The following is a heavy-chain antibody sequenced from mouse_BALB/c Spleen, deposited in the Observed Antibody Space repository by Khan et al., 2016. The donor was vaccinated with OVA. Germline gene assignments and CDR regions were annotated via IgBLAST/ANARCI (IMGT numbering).Heavy chain of an antibody. J-gene: IGHJ3*01. CDR2: IFPGSVST. CDR1: GYTFSSYW. V-gene: IGHV1-9*01. Sequence: QVQLQQSGGDLMKPGASVKISCKATGYTFSSYWIEWVKQRPGHGLEWIGQIFPGSVSTTYNEKFKGKATLTAATSSNTAYMQLSSLTSEDSAVYYCARGGYGGFAFWGQGTLVTVSA. CDR3: ARGGYGGFAF. D-gene: IGHD2-2*01.